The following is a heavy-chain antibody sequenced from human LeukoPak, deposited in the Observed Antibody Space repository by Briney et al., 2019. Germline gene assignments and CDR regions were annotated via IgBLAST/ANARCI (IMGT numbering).Heavy chain of an antibody. CDR3: ARDSSSWYYFDY. CDR2: ISYDGSNK. J-gene: IGHJ4*02. V-gene: IGHV3-30-3*01. D-gene: IGHD6-13*01. CDR1: GFTFSRYA. Sequence: PGRSLRLSCAASGFTFSRYAMHWVRQAPGKGLEWVAVISYDGSNKYYADSVKGRFTISRDNSKNTLYLQMNSLRAEDTAVYYCARDSSSWYYFDYWGQGTLVTVSS.